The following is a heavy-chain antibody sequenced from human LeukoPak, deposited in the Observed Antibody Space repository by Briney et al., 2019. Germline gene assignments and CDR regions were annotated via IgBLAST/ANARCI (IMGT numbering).Heavy chain of an antibody. CDR2: INPNSGGT. D-gene: IGHD3-10*01. J-gene: IGHJ6*03. V-gene: IGHV1-2*02. CDR3: ARVVITMVRGPPVGYMDV. Sequence: GASVKVSCKASGYTFTSYGISWVRQAPGQGLEWMGWINPNSGGTNYAQKFQGRVTMTRDTSISTAYMELSRLRSDDTAVYYCARVVITMVRGPPVGYMDVWGKGTTVTVSS. CDR1: GYTFTSYG.